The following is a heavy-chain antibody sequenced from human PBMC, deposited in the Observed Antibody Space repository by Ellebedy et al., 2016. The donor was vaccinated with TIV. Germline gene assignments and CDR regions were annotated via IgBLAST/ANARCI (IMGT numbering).Heavy chain of an antibody. Sequence: PGGSLRLSCAASGFTFRSYAMHWVRQAPGKGLEWVAVISYDGINKYYADSVKGRFTISRDNSKNTLSLQMNRLRAEDTAVYYCASAAKATVGAFDYWGQGTLVTVSS. J-gene: IGHJ4*02. CDR3: ASAAKATVGAFDY. V-gene: IGHV3-30-3*01. CDR2: ISYDGINK. CDR1: GFTFRSYA. D-gene: IGHD1-26*01.